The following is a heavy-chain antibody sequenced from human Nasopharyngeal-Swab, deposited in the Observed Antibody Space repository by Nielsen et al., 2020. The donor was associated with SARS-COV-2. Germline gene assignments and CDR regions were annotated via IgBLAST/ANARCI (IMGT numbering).Heavy chain of an antibody. CDR1: GFTFDDYA. D-gene: IGHD6-19*01. V-gene: IGHV3-9*01. Sequence: SLKISCAASGFTFDDYAMHWVRQAPGKGLEWVSGISWNSGSIGYADSVKGRFTISRDNAKNSLYLQMNSLRAEDTAVYYCARGGSGFLHHVFDYWGQGTLVTVSS. J-gene: IGHJ4*02. CDR2: ISWNSGSI. CDR3: ARGGSGFLHHVFDY.